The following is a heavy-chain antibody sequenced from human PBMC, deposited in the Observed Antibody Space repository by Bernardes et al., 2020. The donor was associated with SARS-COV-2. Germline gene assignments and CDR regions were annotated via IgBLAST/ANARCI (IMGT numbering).Heavy chain of an antibody. D-gene: IGHD1-1*01. CDR2: IAAYNYNT. J-gene: IGHJ6*02. CDR3: ARGTDYYGMDV. V-gene: IGHV1-18*01. Sequence: SAKVSCKPSGYPFTIHIISCVRHAPGQGLECLVWIAAYNYNTKYTQKYQDRVSITIDIPASTAYLELRSLRSDDTAVYYCARGTDYYGMDVWGQGTKVTVSS. CDR1: GYPFTIHI.